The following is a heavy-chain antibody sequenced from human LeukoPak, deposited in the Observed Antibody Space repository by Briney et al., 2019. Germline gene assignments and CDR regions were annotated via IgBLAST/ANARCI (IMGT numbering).Heavy chain of an antibody. J-gene: IGHJ6*03. D-gene: IGHD5-18*01. CDR1: GGSISSSSYY. CDR2: IYYSGST. Sequence: SETLSLTCSVSGGSISSSSYYWGWIRQPPGKGLEWIGSIYYSGSTYYNPSLKSRVTISVDTSKNQFSLKLSSVTAADTAVYYCAGGYIYGSTYYYMDVWGKGTTVTISS. CDR3: AGGYIYGSTYYYMDV. V-gene: IGHV4-39*07.